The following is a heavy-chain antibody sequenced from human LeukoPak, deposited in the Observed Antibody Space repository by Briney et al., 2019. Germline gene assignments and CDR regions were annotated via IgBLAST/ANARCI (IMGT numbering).Heavy chain of an antibody. CDR1: EFTFTDYY. CDR2: IHPKSGGT. V-gene: IGHV1-2*02. Sequence: ASVKVSCKASEFTFTDYYIHWVRQAPGQGLEWMGSIHPKSGGTKYAQKFQGRVTVTRDTSISAAYMELSRLTSDDTAVYYCARDPPAAGSTEFDFWGQGTLVTVSS. D-gene: IGHD6-13*01. CDR3: ARDPPAAGSTEFDF. J-gene: IGHJ4*02.